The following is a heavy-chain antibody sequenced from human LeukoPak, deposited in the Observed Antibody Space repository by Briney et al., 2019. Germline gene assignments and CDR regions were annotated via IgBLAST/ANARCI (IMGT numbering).Heavy chain of an antibody. J-gene: IGHJ3*02. Sequence: GASVKVSCKASGGTFSSYAISWVRQAPGQGLEWMGGIIPIFGTANYAQKFQGRVTITADKSTSTAYMELSSLRSEDTAVYYCARAERDYYDSSGYPDAFDIWGQGTMVTVSS. CDR1: GGTFSSYA. CDR3: ARAERDYYDSSGYPDAFDI. CDR2: IIPIFGTA. V-gene: IGHV1-69*06. D-gene: IGHD3-22*01.